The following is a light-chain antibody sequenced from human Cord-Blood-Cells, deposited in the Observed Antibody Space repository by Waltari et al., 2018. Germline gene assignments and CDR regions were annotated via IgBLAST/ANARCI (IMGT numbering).Light chain of an antibody. Sequence: QSALTQPASVSGSPGQSITISCTGPSSDVGSYNLVSWYQQHPGKAPNLMIYEGSKRPSGVSNRFSGSKSGNTASLTISGLQAEDEADYYCCSYAGSSTYVVFGGGTKLTVL. CDR1: SSDVGSYNL. V-gene: IGLV2-23*01. CDR2: EGS. J-gene: IGLJ2*01. CDR3: CSYAGSSTYVV.